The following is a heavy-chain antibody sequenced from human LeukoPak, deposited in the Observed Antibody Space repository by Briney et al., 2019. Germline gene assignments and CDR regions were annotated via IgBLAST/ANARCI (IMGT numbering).Heavy chain of an antibody. CDR2: IYSGGDT. Sequence: GGSLRLSCAASGFTVSTNYMNWVRQPPGKRLEWVSVIYSGGDTSYADSVKGRFTISRDSSKNTLYLQLNSLRAEDTAVYYCARHGDYVLDYWGQGTLVTVSS. CDR3: ARHGDYVLDY. J-gene: IGHJ4*02. CDR1: GFTVSTNY. V-gene: IGHV3-66*04. D-gene: IGHD4-17*01.